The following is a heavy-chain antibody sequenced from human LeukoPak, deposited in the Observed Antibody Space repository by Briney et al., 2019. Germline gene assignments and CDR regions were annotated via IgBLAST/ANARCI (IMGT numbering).Heavy chain of an antibody. CDR1: GFRFSSFW. CDR2: INQNGGVK. J-gene: IGHJ4*02. CDR3: AKDPPASGSGSYSLDY. Sequence: GGSLRLSCAASGFRFSSFWMSWVRQAPGKGLDWVANINQNGGVKRYVDSVKGRFTISRDNAKNSLYLQMTSLRADDTAVYYCAKDPPASGSGSYSLDYWGQGTLVTVSS. V-gene: IGHV3-7*01. D-gene: IGHD3-10*01.